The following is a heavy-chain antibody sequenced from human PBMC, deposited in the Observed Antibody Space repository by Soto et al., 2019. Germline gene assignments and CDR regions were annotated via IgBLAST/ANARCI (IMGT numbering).Heavy chain of an antibody. CDR1: GFTFSSYA. Sequence: PGGSLRLSCAASGFTFSSYAMHWVRQAPGKGLEWVAVISYDGSNEYYADSVKGRFTISRDNSKNTLYLQMNSLRAEDTAVYYCARVPVVVVAATHFDYWGQGTLVTVSS. CDR3: ARVPVVVVAATHFDY. V-gene: IGHV3-30-3*01. D-gene: IGHD2-15*01. J-gene: IGHJ4*02. CDR2: ISYDGSNE.